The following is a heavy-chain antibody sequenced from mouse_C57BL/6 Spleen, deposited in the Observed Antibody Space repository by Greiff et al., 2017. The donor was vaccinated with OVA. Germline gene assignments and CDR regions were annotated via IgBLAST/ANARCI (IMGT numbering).Heavy chain of an antibody. V-gene: IGHV1-59*01. J-gene: IGHJ1*03. CDR1: GYTFTSYW. CDR3: ARRYYYGSSTGYFDV. CDR2: IDPSDSYT. D-gene: IGHD1-1*01. Sequence: QVQLQQPGAELVRPGTSVKLSCKASGYTFTSYWMHWVKQRPGQGLEWIGVIDPSDSYTNYNQKFKGKATLTVDTSSSTAYMQLSSLTSEDSAVYYCARRYYYGSSTGYFDVWGTGTTVTVSS.